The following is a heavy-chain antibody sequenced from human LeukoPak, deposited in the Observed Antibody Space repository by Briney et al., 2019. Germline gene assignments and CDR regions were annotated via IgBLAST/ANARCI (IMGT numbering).Heavy chain of an antibody. Sequence: ASVKDSCKASGYTFTSYGISWVRQAPGQGLEWMGWISAYNGNTNYAQKLQGRVTMTTDTSTSTAYMELRSLRSDGTAVYYCARVDRDYLYIVVVPAASALGDNWFDPWGQGTLVTVSS. D-gene: IGHD2-2*01. V-gene: IGHV1-18*01. CDR2: ISAYNGNT. J-gene: IGHJ5*02. CDR1: GYTFTSYG. CDR3: ARVDRDYLYIVVVPAASALGDNWFDP.